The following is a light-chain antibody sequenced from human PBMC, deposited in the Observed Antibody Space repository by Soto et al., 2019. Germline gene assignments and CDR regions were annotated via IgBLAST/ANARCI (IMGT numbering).Light chain of an antibody. J-gene: IGLJ3*02. Sequence: QSVLTQPPSASGTPGQRVTISCSGTSSNIGRNTVDWYQQLPGTAPKLLIYSNNQRPSGVPDRFSGSKSGTSASLAISGLQSEDEADYYCAAWGGSLKVVFGGGTKLTVL. V-gene: IGLV1-44*01. CDR1: SSNIGRNT. CDR2: SNN. CDR3: AAWGGSLKVV.